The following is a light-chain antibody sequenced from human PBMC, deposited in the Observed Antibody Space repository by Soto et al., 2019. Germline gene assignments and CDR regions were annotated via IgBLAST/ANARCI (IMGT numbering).Light chain of an antibody. V-gene: IGLV3-27*01. J-gene: IGLJ2*01. CDR2: NDS. CDR1: VLAKKY. CDR3: YSAAGIDLVV. Sequence: SSELTQPSSVSVSPGQTARITCSGAVLAKKYARWFQQKPGQAPVLLIYNDSERPSGIPERFSGSGSGTTVTLTISGAQVEDEADYYCYSAAGIDLVVFGGGTKVTVL.